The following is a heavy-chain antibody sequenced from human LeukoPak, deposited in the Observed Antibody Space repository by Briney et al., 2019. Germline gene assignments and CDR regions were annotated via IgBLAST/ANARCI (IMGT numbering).Heavy chain of an antibody. V-gene: IGHV4-39*01. Sequence: SETLSLTCTVSGGSISSSSYYWGWLRQPPGKGLEWIGSIYYSGSTYYNPSLKSRVTISVDTSKNQFSLKLSSVTAADTAVYYCARGGIAVSMDVWGKGTTVTISS. CDR3: ARGGIAVSMDV. CDR1: GGSISSSSYY. D-gene: IGHD6-19*01. J-gene: IGHJ6*03. CDR2: IYYSGST.